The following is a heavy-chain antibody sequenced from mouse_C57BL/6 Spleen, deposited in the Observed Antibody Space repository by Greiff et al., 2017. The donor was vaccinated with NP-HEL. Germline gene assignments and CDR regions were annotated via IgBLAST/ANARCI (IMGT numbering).Heavy chain of an antibody. D-gene: IGHD1-1*01. CDR1: GYTFTSYW. Sequence: VQLQQPGAELVMPGASVKLSCKASGYTFTSYWMHWVKQRPGQGLEWIGEIDPSDSYTNYNQKFKGKSTLTVDKSSSTAYMQLSSLTSEDSAVYYCARSEGVIISFDYWGQGTTLTVSS. J-gene: IGHJ2*01. CDR3: ARSEGVIISFDY. CDR2: IDPSDSYT. V-gene: IGHV1-69*01.